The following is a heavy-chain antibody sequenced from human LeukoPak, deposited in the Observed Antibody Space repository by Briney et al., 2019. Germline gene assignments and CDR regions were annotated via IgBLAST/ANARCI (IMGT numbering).Heavy chain of an antibody. Sequence: ASVKVSCKASGYTFTSYDINWVRQATGQGPEWMGWMNPNSGNTGYAQKFQGRVTMARNTSISTAYMELSSLRSEDTAVYYCARGSKNRYSSSWYRFDPWGQGTLVTVSS. CDR1: GYTFTSYD. D-gene: IGHD6-13*01. CDR3: ARGSKNRYSSSWYRFDP. J-gene: IGHJ5*02. V-gene: IGHV1-8*01. CDR2: MNPNSGNT.